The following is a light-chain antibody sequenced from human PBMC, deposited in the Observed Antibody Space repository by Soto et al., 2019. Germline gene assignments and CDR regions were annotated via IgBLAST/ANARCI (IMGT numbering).Light chain of an antibody. CDR2: GAS. CDR1: QSVRDN. J-gene: IGKJ2*01. CDR3: QQXNNWPYT. V-gene: IGKV3-15*01. Sequence: EIVMTHSPATLSVSPGERATLSCRASQSVRDNLAWYQQKPGQAPRLLIYGASTRATGIPARFSGSGSGTEFTLTINSLQSEXFALYFXQQXNNWPYTFGQGTKLEIK.